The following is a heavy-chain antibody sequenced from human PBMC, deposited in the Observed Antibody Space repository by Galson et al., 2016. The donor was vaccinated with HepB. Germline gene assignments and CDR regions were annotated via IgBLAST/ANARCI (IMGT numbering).Heavy chain of an antibody. CDR3: AHRRCPYQYCSSTSKLDFDY. V-gene: IGHV2-5*02. J-gene: IGHJ4*02. Sequence: PALVKPTQTLTLTCTVSGFSLSTGGVGVGWIRQPPGKALEWLALIYWDDDKRYSRFLKNRLTITKVTSKNQVVLTMTSMDPMDTGTYYCAHRRCPYQYCSSTSKLDFDYWGQGILVTVSS. D-gene: IGHD2-2*01. CDR1: GFSLSTGGVG. CDR2: IYWDDDK.